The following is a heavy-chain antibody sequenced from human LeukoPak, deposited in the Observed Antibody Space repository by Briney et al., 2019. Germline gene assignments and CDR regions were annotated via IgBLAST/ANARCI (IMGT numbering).Heavy chain of an antibody. J-gene: IGHJ4*02. CDR2: ISGSGGST. CDR1: GFTFSSYA. CDR3: AKGGGSGGSCYMGCYFDY. Sequence: GGSLRLSCAASGFTFSSYAMSWVRQAPGKGLEWVSAISGSGGSTYYADSVKGRFTISRDNSKNTLDLQMNSLRAEDTAVYYCAKGGGSGGSCYMGCYFDYWGQGTLVTVSS. D-gene: IGHD2-15*01. V-gene: IGHV3-23*01.